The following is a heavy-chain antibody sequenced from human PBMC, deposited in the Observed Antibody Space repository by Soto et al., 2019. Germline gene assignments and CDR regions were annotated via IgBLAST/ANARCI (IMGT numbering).Heavy chain of an antibody. CDR1: GGSFTSNNG. Sequence: SETLSLTCAVSGGSFTSNNGWTCVRQPPGQGLEWIGEIYRTGSTNYNPSLKSRVTISLDKSENQFSLKVTSLTAADTAVYYCASRDPGTSVDYWGQGTLVTVYS. J-gene: IGHJ4*02. CDR2: IYRTGST. D-gene: IGHD1-7*01. CDR3: ASRDPGTSVDY. V-gene: IGHV4-4*02.